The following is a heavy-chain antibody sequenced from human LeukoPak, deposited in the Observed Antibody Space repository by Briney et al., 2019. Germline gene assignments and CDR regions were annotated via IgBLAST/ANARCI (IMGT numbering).Heavy chain of an antibody. CDR3: AKDRYYYDSSGPDY. D-gene: IGHD3-22*01. V-gene: IGHV3-66*01. Sequence: AGGSLRLSCAASGFTVSSNYMSWVRQAPGKGLEWVSVIYSGGSTYYADSVKGRFTISRDNSKNTLYLQMNSLRAEDTAVYYCAKDRYYYDSSGPDYWGQGTLVTVSS. CDR1: GFTVSSNY. J-gene: IGHJ4*02. CDR2: IYSGGST.